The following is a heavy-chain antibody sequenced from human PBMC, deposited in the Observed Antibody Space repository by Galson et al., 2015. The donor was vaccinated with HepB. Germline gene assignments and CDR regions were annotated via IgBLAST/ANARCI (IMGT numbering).Heavy chain of an antibody. J-gene: IGHJ4*02. CDR2: IRSKAYGGTT. CDR3: TRVSFRAATGTFDY. D-gene: IGHD6-13*01. V-gene: IGHV3-49*04. Sequence: SLRLSCAAYGFTFGDHAMSWVRQAPGKGLEWVGFIRSKAYGGTTEYAASVRGRFAISRDDSKTIAYLQMNSLKTEATAVYYCTRVSFRAATGTFDYWGQGTLVTVSS. CDR1: GFTFGDHA.